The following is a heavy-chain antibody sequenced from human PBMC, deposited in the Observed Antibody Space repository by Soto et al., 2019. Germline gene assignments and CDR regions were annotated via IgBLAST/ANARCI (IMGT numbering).Heavy chain of an antibody. Sequence: QVQLVQSGAEVKKPGASVKVSCKASGYTFTSYGISWVRQAPGQGLEWMGWISAYNGNTNYAQKLQGRVTMTTDTSTSTAYMELRSLRSDDTDVYYCARDEGGWGITIFGVVSWESDYGGQGTLVTVSS. J-gene: IGHJ4*02. V-gene: IGHV1-18*01. CDR2: ISAYNGNT. D-gene: IGHD3-3*01. CDR3: ARDEGGWGITIFGVVSWESDY. CDR1: GYTFTSYG.